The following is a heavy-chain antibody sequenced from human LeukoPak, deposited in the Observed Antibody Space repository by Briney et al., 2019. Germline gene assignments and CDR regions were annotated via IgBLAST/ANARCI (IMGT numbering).Heavy chain of an antibody. CDR2: IHSGGTT. J-gene: IGHJ4*02. D-gene: IGHD1-26*01. V-gene: IGHV3-53*01. Sequence: RAGGSLRLSCAASGFTVSNYYMSWVRQAPGKGLEWVSVIHSGGTTNYADSVKGRFTISRDSSKNTLDLQMNSLRAEDTAMYYCARAVYSGDYHVGESDYWGQGTLVTVSS. CDR1: GFTVSNYY. CDR3: ARAVYSGDYHVGESDY.